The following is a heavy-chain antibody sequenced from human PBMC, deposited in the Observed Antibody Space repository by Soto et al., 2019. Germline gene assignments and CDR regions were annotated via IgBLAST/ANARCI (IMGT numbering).Heavy chain of an antibody. CDR3: VRRGGRTTRRNFDY. D-gene: IGHD2-15*01. CDR2: IYYSGST. Sequence: QLQLQESGPGLVKPSETLSLTCTVSGGSISSSSYYWGWIRQPPGKGLEWIGSIYYSGSTYYNPSLKSRVTISVDTSKNQFSLKLSSVTAADTAVYYCVRRGGRTTRRNFDYWGQGTLVTVSS. CDR1: GGSISSSSYY. V-gene: IGHV4-39*01. J-gene: IGHJ4*02.